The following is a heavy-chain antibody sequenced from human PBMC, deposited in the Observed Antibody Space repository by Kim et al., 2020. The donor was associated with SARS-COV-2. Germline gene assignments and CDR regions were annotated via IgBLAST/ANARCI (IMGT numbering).Heavy chain of an antibody. Sequence: ASVKVSCKASGYTFTGYYMHWVRQAPGKGLEWMGWINPNSDGTNYAQKFQGRATMTRDTSISTAYMELSRLISDDTAVYYCARDPSSSWPHWVDPWGQGTLVTVSS. CDR1: GYTFTGYY. J-gene: IGHJ5*02. CDR3: ARDPSSSWPHWVDP. D-gene: IGHD6-13*01. CDR2: INPNSDGT. V-gene: IGHV1-2*02.